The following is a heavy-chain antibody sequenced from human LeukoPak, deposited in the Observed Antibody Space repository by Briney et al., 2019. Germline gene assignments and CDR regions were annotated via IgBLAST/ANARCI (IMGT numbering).Heavy chain of an antibody. Sequence: ASVKVSCKASGYTFTGYYMHWVRQAPGQGLEWMGWINPNSGGTNYAQKFQGRVTMTRDTSISTAYMELSRLRSDDTAVYYCARDGGYSYPRGFDYWGQGTLVTVPP. D-gene: IGHD5-18*01. V-gene: IGHV1-2*02. CDR3: ARDGGYSYPRGFDY. CDR1: GYTFTGYY. CDR2: INPNSGGT. J-gene: IGHJ4*02.